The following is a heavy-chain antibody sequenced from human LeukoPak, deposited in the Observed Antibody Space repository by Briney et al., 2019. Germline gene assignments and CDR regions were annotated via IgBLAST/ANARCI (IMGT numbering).Heavy chain of an antibody. CDR2: IYSSGST. D-gene: IGHD3-22*01. J-gene: IGHJ4*02. CDR3: ASHEVGRYYDSSGYYYPYDY. V-gene: IGHV4-61*02. CDR1: GGSISSGNYY. Sequence: PSETLSLTCTVSGGSISSGNYYWSWIRQPAGKGLEWIGRIYSSGSTNYNPSLKSRVTISVDSSKSQFSLKLSSVTAADTAVYYCASHEVGRYYDSSGYYYPYDYWGQGTLVTVSS.